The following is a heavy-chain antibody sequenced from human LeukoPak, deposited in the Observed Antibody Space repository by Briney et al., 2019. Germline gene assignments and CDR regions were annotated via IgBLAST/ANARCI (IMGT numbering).Heavy chain of an antibody. J-gene: IGHJ4*02. D-gene: IGHD6-19*01. CDR3: AREAVAGTTPIYFDY. CDR2: IYHSGST. V-gene: IGHV4-30-2*01. CDR1: GGSISSGGYS. Sequence: SQTLSLTCAVSGGSISSGGYSWSWIRQPPGKGLEWIGYIYHSGSTYYNPSLKSRVTISVDKSKNQFSLKLSSVTAADTAVYYCAREAVAGTTPIYFDYWGQGTLVTVSS.